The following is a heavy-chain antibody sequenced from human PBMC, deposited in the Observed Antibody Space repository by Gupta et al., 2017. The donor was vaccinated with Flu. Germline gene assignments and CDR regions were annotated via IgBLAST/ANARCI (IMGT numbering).Heavy chain of an antibody. CDR2: IYTSGST. CDR3: ARDQSSAQNERWLHPTGSAFDI. CDR1: GGSISSGSYY. Sequence: QVQLQESGPGLVKPSQTLSLTCTVSGGSISSGSYYSSWIRQPSGKGLEWIGRIYTSGSTNYNPSLKSRVTISVDTSKNQFSLKLSSVTAADTAVYDCARDQSSAQNERWLHPTGSAFDIWGQGTMVTVSS. J-gene: IGHJ3*02. D-gene: IGHD5-12*01. V-gene: IGHV4-61*02.